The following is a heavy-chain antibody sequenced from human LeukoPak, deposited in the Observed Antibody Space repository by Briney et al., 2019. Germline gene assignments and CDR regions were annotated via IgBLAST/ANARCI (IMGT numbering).Heavy chain of an antibody. CDR1: GGSISSYY. V-gene: IGHV4-59*01. CDR3: ARDRRYSSGWKGNYYYYYMDV. D-gene: IGHD6-19*01. CDR2: IYYSGCT. J-gene: IGHJ6*03. Sequence: SETLSLTCTVSGGSISSYYWSWIRQPPGQGLEWIGYIYYSGCTNYNPSLKRRVTISVDTSKNQFSLKLSSVTAADTAVYYCARDRRYSSGWKGNYYYYYMDVWGKGTTVTISS.